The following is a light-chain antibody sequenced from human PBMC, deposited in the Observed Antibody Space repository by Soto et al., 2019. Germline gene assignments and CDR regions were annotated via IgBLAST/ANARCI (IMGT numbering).Light chain of an antibody. V-gene: IGKV1-5*01. CDR3: QQYNSYSET. Sequence: DIQMTQSPSTLSASVGDRVTITGRASQSISSWLAGYEQKPGKAPKLLIYDASSLESGVPSRFSGSGSGTEFTITISSLQPDDFATYYCQQYNSYSETFGQGTKVEIK. J-gene: IGKJ1*01. CDR2: DAS. CDR1: QSISSW.